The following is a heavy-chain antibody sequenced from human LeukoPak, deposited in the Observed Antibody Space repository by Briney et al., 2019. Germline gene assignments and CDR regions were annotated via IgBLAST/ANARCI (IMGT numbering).Heavy chain of an antibody. J-gene: IGHJ5*02. V-gene: IGHV4-59*08. CDR3: AGTAWLQLWPWFDP. CDR1: GGSISSYY. D-gene: IGHD5-24*01. Sequence: SSETLSLTCTVSGGSISSYYWSWIRQPPGKGLEWIGYIYYSGSTSYNPSLKSRVTISVGTSKNQFSLKLSSVTAADTAVYYCAGTAWLQLWPWFDPWGQGTLVTVSS. CDR2: IYYSGST.